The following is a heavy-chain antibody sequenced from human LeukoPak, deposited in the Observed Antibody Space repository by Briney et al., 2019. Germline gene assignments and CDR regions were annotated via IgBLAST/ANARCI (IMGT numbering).Heavy chain of an antibody. CDR3: ARVAAAGTYYYYYMDV. V-gene: IGHV3-11*01. CDR2: ISSSGSTI. J-gene: IGHJ6*03. Sequence: PGGSLRLSCAASGFTFSDYYMSWIRQAPGKGLEWVSYISSSGSTIYYADSVKGRFTISRDNAKNSLCLQMNSLRAEDTAVYYCARVAAAGTYYYYYMDVWGKGTTVTVSS. D-gene: IGHD6-13*01. CDR1: GFTFSDYY.